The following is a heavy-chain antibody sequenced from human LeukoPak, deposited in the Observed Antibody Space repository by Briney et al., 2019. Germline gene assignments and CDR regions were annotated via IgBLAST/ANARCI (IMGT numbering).Heavy chain of an antibody. D-gene: IGHD1-26*01. Sequence: QAGGSLRLSCAASGFIFSGSAIHWVRQTSGQGLEWVGRIRTKANSYATDYAASVKGRFTISRDDSKNTAHLQMDSLKTEDTAVYYCARAPTDYYYYVDVWGKGTTVTVSS. CDR3: ARAPTDYYYYVDV. V-gene: IGHV3-73*01. CDR1: GFIFSGSA. CDR2: IRTKANSYAT. J-gene: IGHJ6*03.